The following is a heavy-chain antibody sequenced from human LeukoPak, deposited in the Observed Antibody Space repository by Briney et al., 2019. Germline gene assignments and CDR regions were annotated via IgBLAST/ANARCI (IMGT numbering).Heavy chain of an antibody. CDR2: ISSSGSTI. CDR1: GFTFSNYR. J-gene: IGHJ5*02. Sequence: GGSLRLSCAASGFTFSNYRMNWVRQAPGKGLEWVSYISSSGSTIYYADSVEGRFTISRDNAMNSLYLQMNSLRGEDTAVYYCARDGVEMSTTFNWFDPWGQGTLVTVSS. D-gene: IGHD5-24*01. CDR3: ARDGVEMSTTFNWFDP. V-gene: IGHV3-48*04.